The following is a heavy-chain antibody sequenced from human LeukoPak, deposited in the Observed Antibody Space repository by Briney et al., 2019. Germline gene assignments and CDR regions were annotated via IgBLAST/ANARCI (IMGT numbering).Heavy chain of an antibody. D-gene: IGHD3-10*01. CDR3: AREGCGAACYGSGRIDY. Sequence: SETLSLTCAVSDGSNSSGSYYWSWIRQPAGKGLEWIGRIYTSGSTNYNPSLKGRVTISVDTSKNQFSLKLSSVTAADTAVYYCAREGCGAACYGSGRIDYWGQGTLVTVSS. CDR2: IYTSGST. CDR1: DGSNSSGSYY. J-gene: IGHJ4*02. V-gene: IGHV4-61*02.